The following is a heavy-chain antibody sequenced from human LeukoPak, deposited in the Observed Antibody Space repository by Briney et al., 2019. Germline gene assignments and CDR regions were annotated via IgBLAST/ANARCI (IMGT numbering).Heavy chain of an antibody. CDR1: GGTFSSYA. CDR2: IIPIFGTA. J-gene: IGHJ3*02. Sequence: SVKVSCKASGGTFSSYAISWVRQAPGQGLEWMGGIIPIFGTANYAQKFQGRVTITTDESTSTACMELSSLRSEDTAVYYCARERYSSSSEKAFDIWGQGTMVTVSS. CDR3: ARERYSSSSEKAFDI. V-gene: IGHV1-69*05. D-gene: IGHD6-6*01.